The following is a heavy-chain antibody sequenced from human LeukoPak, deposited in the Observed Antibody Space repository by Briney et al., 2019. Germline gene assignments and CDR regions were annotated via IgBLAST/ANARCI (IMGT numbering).Heavy chain of an antibody. J-gene: IGHJ3*01. CDR1: GFTFSDYA. D-gene: IGHD3-3*01. V-gene: IGHV3-30-3*01. CDR3: ARDRSGYANDAFDF. CDR2: LSYGGTNK. Sequence: GRSLRLSCAASGFTFSDYAMHWVRQAPGKGLEWVAVLSYGGTNKYYADSVKGRFTISRDNSKNTMFLQMNSLRAEDAAVYHCARDRSGYANDAFDFWGQGTMVTVSS.